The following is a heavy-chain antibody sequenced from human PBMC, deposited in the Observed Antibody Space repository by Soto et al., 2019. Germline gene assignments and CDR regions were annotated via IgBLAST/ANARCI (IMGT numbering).Heavy chain of an antibody. D-gene: IGHD3-16*01. CDR2: IKSKTDGGTT. CDR1: GFTFSNAW. Sequence: EVQLVESGGGLVKPGGSLRLSCAASGFTFSNAWMSWVRQAPGKGLEWVGRIKSKTDGGTTDYAAPVKGRFTISRDDSKNTLYLQMNSLKTEDTAVYYCTTDQDYDYIWGSYWLYYWGQGTLVTVSS. J-gene: IGHJ4*02. CDR3: TTDQDYDYIWGSYWLYY. V-gene: IGHV3-15*01.